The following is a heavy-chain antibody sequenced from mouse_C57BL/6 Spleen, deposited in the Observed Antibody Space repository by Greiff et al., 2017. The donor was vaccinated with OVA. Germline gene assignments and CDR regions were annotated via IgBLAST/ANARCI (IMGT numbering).Heavy chain of an antibody. CDR3: AREGIYPFAY. Sequence: VQLKESGPELVKPGASVKMSCKASGYTFPDYHMHWVKQSHGKSLEWIGYINPNNGGTSYNQKFKGKATLTVNKSSSTAYMELRSLTSEDSAVYYCAREGIYPFAYWGQGTLVTVSA. CDR2: INPNNGGT. V-gene: IGHV1-22*01. CDR1: GYTFPDYH. D-gene: IGHD2-1*01. J-gene: IGHJ3*01.